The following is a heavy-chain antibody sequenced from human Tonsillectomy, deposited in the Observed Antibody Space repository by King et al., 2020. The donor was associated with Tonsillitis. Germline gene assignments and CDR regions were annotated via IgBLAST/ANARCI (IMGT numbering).Heavy chain of an antibody. CDR3: ARTYYYDRSGYYFGY. V-gene: IGHV1-46*01. Sequence: QLVQSGAEVKKPGASVKVSCKASGYTFTSYYVHWVRQAPGQGLEWMGLINPSGGSPSYAQKFQGRFIMTRDTSTSTVSMELSSLRSGVTAVYYCARTYYYDRSGYYFGYWGQGTLVTVPS. CDR1: GYTFTSYY. J-gene: IGHJ4*02. CDR2: INPSGGSP. D-gene: IGHD3-22*01.